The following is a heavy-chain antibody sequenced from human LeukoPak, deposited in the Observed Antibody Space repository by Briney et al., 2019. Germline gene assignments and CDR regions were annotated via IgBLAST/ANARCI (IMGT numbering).Heavy chain of an antibody. Sequence: PGGSLRLSCAASGFTFSRIAMTWVRQAPGKGLEWVSTIRSNGDIAYNADSVRGRFAISRDNSKNALFLQMNSLRVEDTAIYYCAKGQELDDGVFDSWGQGTLVTVSS. CDR3: AKGQELDDGVFDS. V-gene: IGHV3-23*01. D-gene: IGHD1-1*01. J-gene: IGHJ4*02. CDR2: IRSNGDIA. CDR1: GFTFSRIA.